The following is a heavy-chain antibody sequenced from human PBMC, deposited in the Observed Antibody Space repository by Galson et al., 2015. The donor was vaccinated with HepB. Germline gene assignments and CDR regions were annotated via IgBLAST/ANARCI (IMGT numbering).Heavy chain of an antibody. J-gene: IGHJ4*02. Sequence: SLRLSCAASGFTFSSYSMHWVRQAPGKGLEWVAFIRYDGSDKYYADSVRGRFTISRDNSKNTLYLQMNSLRAEDTAVYYCAKGSSSGWYYFDYWGQGTLVTVSS. D-gene: IGHD6-19*01. V-gene: IGHV3-30*02. CDR2: IRYDGSDK. CDR3: AKGSSSGWYYFDY. CDR1: GFTFSSYS.